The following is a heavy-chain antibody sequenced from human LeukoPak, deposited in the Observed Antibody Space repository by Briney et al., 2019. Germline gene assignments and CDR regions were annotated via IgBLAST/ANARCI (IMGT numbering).Heavy chain of an antibody. CDR3: AKGGIAVAGTSYYYYMDV. J-gene: IGHJ6*03. Sequence: GGSLRLSCAASGFTFSSYEMNWVRQAPGKGPEWVSYISSSGSTIYYADSVKGRFTISRDNAKNSLYLQMNSLRAEDTAVYYCAKGGIAVAGTSYYYYMDVWGKGTTVTISS. CDR2: ISSSGSTI. D-gene: IGHD6-19*01. V-gene: IGHV3-48*03. CDR1: GFTFSSYE.